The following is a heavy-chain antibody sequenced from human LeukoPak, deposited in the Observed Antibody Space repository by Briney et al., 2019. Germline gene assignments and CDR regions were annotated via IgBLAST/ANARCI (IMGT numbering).Heavy chain of an antibody. J-gene: IGHJ6*03. V-gene: IGHV3-33*01. D-gene: IGHD2-2*01. Sequence: GRSLRLSCAASGFTFSSYGMHWVRQAPGKGLEWVAVIWYDGSNKYYADSVKGRFTISRDNSKNTLYLQMNSLRAEDTAVYYCAGVERDIVVVPAAKNYYYYMDVWGKGTTVTVSS. CDR2: IWYDGSNK. CDR1: GFTFSSYG. CDR3: AGVERDIVVVPAAKNYYYYMDV.